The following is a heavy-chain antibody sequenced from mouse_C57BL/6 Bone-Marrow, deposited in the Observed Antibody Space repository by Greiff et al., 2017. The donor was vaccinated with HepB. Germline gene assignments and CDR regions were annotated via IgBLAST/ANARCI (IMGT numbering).Heavy chain of an antibody. D-gene: IGHD4-1*02. V-gene: IGHV2-5*01. J-gene: IGHJ4*01. CDR1: GFSLTSYG. CDR2: IWRGGST. CDR3: AKNLQLGRRAMDY. Sequence: QVQLKESGPGLVQPSQSLSITCTVSGFSLTSYGVHWVRQSPGKGLEWLGVIWRGGSTDYNAAFMSRLSITKDNSKSQVFFKMNSLQADDTAIYYCAKNLQLGRRAMDYWGQGTSVTVSS.